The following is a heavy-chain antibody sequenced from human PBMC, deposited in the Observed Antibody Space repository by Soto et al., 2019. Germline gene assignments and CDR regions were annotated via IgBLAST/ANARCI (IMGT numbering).Heavy chain of an antibody. CDR2: IYPGDSDT. V-gene: IGHV5-51*01. CDR1: GYSFTSYW. Sequence: PAESLKISCNGSGYSFTSYWIGWVRQMPGKGLEWMGIIYPGDSDTRYSPSFQGQVTISADKSISTAYLQWSSLKASDTAMYYCARMAAAGNDAFDIWGQGTMVTVSS. J-gene: IGHJ3*02. CDR3: ARMAAAGNDAFDI. D-gene: IGHD6-13*01.